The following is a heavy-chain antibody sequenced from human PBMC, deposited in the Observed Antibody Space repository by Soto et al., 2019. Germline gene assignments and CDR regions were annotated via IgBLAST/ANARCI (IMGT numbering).Heavy chain of an antibody. Sequence: QVQLVQSGAEVKKPGASVKVSCKASGYTFTSYAMHWVRQAPGQRLEWMGWINAGNGNTKYSQKFPGRVTITRATTARTAYMEQSSLRSEDTAVYSCARGQAATEYCSSTGSYAGGYYYYYMDVWGKGTTVTVSS. D-gene: IGHD2-2*01. V-gene: IGHV1-3*01. CDR2: INAGNGNT. J-gene: IGHJ6*03. CDR1: GYTFTSYA. CDR3: ARGQAATEYCSSTGSYAGGYYYYYMDV.